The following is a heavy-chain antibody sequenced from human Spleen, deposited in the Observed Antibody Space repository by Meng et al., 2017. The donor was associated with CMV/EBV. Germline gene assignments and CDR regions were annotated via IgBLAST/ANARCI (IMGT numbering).Heavy chain of an antibody. J-gene: IGHJ6*02. Sequence: GGSLRLSCAASGFPFSSYGMHWVRQAPGKGLEWVSVIWYDGSNKYYADSVKGRFTISRDNSKNTLYLQRNSLRAEDTAVYYCAKDRNRSYYYGMDVWGQGTTVTVSS. CDR1: GFPFSSYG. CDR2: IWYDGSNK. V-gene: IGHV3-33*06. CDR3: AKDRNRSYYYGMDV. D-gene: IGHD1-14*01.